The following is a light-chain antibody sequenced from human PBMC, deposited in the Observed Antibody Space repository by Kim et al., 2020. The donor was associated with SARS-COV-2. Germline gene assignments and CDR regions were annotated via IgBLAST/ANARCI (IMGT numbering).Light chain of an antibody. V-gene: IGKV1-5*03. CDR1: ESISTW. Sequence: DIQMTQSPSTLSASVGDRVTITCRASESISTWLAWYQQKPGRAPNLVIYKASTLESGVPSRFSGSGSGTEFTLTINSVQPDDFATYYCQQYSNYFTFGQGTKLEI. CDR2: KAS. J-gene: IGKJ2*01. CDR3: QQYSNYFT.